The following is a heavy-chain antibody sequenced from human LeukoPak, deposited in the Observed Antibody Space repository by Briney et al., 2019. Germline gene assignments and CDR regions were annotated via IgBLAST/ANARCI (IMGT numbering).Heavy chain of an antibody. Sequence: GESLKISCKGSGYSFTSYWIGWVRQMPGKGPEWMGIIYPGDSDTRYSPSFQGQVTISADKSISTAYLQWSSLKASDTAMYYCARSYYGSGSYYGPRDAFDIWGQGTMVTVSS. CDR3: ARSYYGSGSYYGPRDAFDI. CDR1: GYSFTSYW. D-gene: IGHD3-10*01. J-gene: IGHJ3*02. CDR2: IYPGDSDT. V-gene: IGHV5-51*01.